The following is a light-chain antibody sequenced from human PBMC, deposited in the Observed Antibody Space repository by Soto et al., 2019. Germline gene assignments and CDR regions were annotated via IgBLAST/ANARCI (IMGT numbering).Light chain of an antibody. CDR2: AAS. CDR1: QGIRSD. J-gene: IGKJ1*01. Sequence: DIQMTQSPSSLSASVGDRVTITCRASQGIRSDLSWYQQSPGKAPKRLIYAASSLQSGVPSRFSGSESETDFTLTISSLQPEDFANYSCQQSYSTTWTFGQGTKVDIK. V-gene: IGKV1-39*01. CDR3: QQSYSTTWT.